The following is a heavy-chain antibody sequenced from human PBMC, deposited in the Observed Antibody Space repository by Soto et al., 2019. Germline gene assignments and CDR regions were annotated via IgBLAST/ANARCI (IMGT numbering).Heavy chain of an antibody. D-gene: IGHD6-19*01. V-gene: IGHV4-59*01. CDR2: IYYSGST. Sequence: LSLTCTVSGGSISSYYWSWIRQPPGKGLEWIGYIYYSGSTNYNPSLKSRVTISVDTSKNQFSLKLSSVTAADTAVYYCARDRSYSSGWYYFDYWGQGTLVTVSS. J-gene: IGHJ4*02. CDR3: ARDRSYSSGWYYFDY. CDR1: GGSISSYY.